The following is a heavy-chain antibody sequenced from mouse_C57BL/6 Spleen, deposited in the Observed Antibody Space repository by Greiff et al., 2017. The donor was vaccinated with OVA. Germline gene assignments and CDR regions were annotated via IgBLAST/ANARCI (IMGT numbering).Heavy chain of an antibody. CDR2: IDPSDSET. CDR3: ARTDYGYDGFAH. J-gene: IGHJ3*01. Sequence: QVQLQQPGAELVRPGSSVKLSCKASGYTFTSYWMHWVKQRPIQGLEWIGNIDPSDSETHYNQKFKDKATLTVDKSSSTAYMQLSSLTSEDSAVYYCARTDYGYDGFAHWGQGTLVTVSA. V-gene: IGHV1-52*01. CDR1: GYTFTSYW. D-gene: IGHD2-2*01.